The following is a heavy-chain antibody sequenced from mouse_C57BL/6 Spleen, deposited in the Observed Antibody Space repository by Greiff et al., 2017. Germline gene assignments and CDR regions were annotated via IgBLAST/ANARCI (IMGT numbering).Heavy chain of an antibody. CDR2: ISSGGDYI. Sequence: EVKVVESGEGLVKPGGSLKLSCAASGFTFSSYAMSWVRQTPEKRLEWVAYISSGGDYIYYADTVKGRFTISRDNARNTLYLQMSSLKSEDTAMYYCTRDRGVTTYYAMDYWGQGTSVTVSS. CDR3: TRDRGVTTYYAMDY. D-gene: IGHD2-5*01. J-gene: IGHJ4*01. CDR1: GFTFSSYA. V-gene: IGHV5-9-1*02.